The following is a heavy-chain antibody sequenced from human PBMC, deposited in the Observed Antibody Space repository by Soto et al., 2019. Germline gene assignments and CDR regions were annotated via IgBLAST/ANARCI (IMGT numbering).Heavy chain of an antibody. CDR3: AKALRVGYYFDY. CDR1: GFTFSSYA. V-gene: IGHV3-23*01. Sequence: EVQLLEAGGGLVQPGGSLRLSCAASGFTFSSYAMSWVRQAPGKGLEWVSAISGSGGSTYYADSVKGRFTISRDNSKNTLYLQMNSLRGEDTAVYYCAKALRVGYYFDYWGQGTLVTVSS. CDR2: ISGSGGST. D-gene: IGHD1-26*01. J-gene: IGHJ4*02.